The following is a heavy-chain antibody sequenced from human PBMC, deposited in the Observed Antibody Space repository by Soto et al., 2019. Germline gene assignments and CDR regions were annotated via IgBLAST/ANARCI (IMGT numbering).Heavy chain of an antibody. CDR3: ARALGYTSGHLPIDY. V-gene: IGHV4-34*01. CDR1: GGSFRGYY. D-gene: IGHD1-1*01. CDR2: INHSGST. Sequence: QVQLQQWGAGLLKPSETLSLTCAVYGGSFRGYYWSWIRQPPGKGLEWIGEINHSGSTNYNPSLKRRVTISVDTSKNQFSLKLTSVTAADTAVYYCARALGYTSGHLPIDYWGQGTLVPVSS. J-gene: IGHJ4*02.